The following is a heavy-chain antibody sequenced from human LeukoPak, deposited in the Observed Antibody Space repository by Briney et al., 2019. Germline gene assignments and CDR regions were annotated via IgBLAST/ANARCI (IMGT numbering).Heavy chain of an antibody. Sequence: GGSLRLSCAASGFTFSSYAMSWVRQAPGQGLEWVASIKEDGSEKHYVDSVKGRFTISRDNGKNSLYLQMNSLRAEDTAVYYCARDSGWWRFDFWGQGTLVTVSS. CDR1: GFTFSSYA. J-gene: IGHJ4*02. CDR3: ARDSGWWRFDF. CDR2: IKEDGSEK. D-gene: IGHD6-13*01. V-gene: IGHV3-7*03.